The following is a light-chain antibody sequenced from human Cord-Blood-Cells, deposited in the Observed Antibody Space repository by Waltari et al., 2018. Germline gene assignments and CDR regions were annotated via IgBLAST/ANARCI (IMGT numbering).Light chain of an antibody. CDR3: QSYDSSLSGVV. J-gene: IGLJ2*01. CDR2: GNS. Sequence: QSVLTQPPSVSGAPGQRVTISCTGSSSNIGAGYDVHWYQQLPGTAPKLLISGNSNRPSGAPDRLSGSKSGTSASLAITGLQAEDEAYYYCQSYDSSLSGVVFGGGTKLTVL. V-gene: IGLV1-40*01. CDR1: SSNIGAGYD.